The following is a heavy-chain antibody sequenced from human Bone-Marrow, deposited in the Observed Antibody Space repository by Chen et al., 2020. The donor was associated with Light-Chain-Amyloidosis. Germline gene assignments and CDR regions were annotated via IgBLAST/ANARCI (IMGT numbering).Heavy chain of an antibody. CDR3: TTGPDP. CDR1: GFTFSNAW. J-gene: IGHJ5*02. Sequence: EVQLVESGGGLVKPGGSLRLSCAASGFTFSNAWMSWVRQAPGKGLEWVGRIKSKTDGGTTDYAAPVKGRFTISRDDSIDTLYLHMSSLKSEDTAVYFCTTGPDPWGQGTLVTVSS. CDR2: IKSKTDGGTT. V-gene: IGHV3-15*01.